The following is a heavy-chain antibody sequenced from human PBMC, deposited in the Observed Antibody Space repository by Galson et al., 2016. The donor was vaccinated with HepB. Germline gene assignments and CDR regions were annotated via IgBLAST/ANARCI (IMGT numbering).Heavy chain of an antibody. CDR3: ARHTVLDGGEDLDASEF. CDR2: IYPGDSDT. Sequence: QSGAEVKKPGESLKISCKASGYRFTTYWIGWVRQMPGKGLEWMGIIYPGDSDTRYSPSFQGQATISADTSISTAYLQWSSLKASDSAMYYCARHTVLDGGEDLDASEFWGQGTMVTVSS. V-gene: IGHV5-51*01. J-gene: IGHJ3*01. CDR1: GYRFTTYW. D-gene: IGHD4-23*01.